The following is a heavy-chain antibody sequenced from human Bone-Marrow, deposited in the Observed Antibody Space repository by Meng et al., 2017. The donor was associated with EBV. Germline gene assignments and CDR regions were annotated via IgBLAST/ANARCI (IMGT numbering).Heavy chain of an antibody. Sequence: PVQSGCDVESPGSSVKVSCMASGYTLTSYAMHWVRQAPGLRLEWMGWINAGNGNTKYSQKFQGRVTITRDTSASTAYMELSSLRSEDTAVYYCASNLLGSSGYPDWGQGTLVTVSS. CDR3: ASNLLGSSGYPD. J-gene: IGHJ4*02. CDR1: GYTLTSYA. CDR2: INAGNGNT. D-gene: IGHD3-22*01. V-gene: IGHV1-3*01.